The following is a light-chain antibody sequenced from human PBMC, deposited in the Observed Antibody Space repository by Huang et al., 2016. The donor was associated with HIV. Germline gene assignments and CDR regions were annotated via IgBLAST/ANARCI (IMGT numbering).Light chain of an antibody. V-gene: IGKV3-15*01. J-gene: IGKJ3*01. CDR2: GAS. CDR1: QSVSTN. CDR3: QQYNSWPPLFT. Sequence: EVLLTQSPATLSVSPGERATLSCRASQSVSTNLDWYQQKPGQAPRRVIYGASTRATVVPARFSGSGSGTEFTLTISSLQSEDSAVYYCQQYNSWPPLFTFGPGTKVDIK.